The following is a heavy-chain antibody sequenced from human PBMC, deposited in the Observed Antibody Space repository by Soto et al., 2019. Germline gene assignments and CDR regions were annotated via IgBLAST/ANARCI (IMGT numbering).Heavy chain of an antibody. CDR2: IKSKTDGGTT. J-gene: IGHJ6*03. V-gene: IGHV3-15*01. Sequence: GGSLRLSCAASGFTFSNAWMSWVRQAPGKGLEWVGRIKSKTDGGTTDYAAPVKGRFTISRDDSKNTLYLQMNSLKTEDTAVYYCTTLSQYYYYYYMDVWGKGTTVTVSS. CDR1: GFTFSNAW. CDR3: TTLSQYYYYYYMDV.